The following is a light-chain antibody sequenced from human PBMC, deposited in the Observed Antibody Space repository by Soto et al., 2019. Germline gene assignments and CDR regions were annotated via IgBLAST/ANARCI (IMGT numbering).Light chain of an antibody. Sequence: QSVLTQPPSASGSPGQSVTISCTGTSRDVGGHNYVSWYQQHPGKAPKFMIYEVSKRPSGVPDRFSGSKSGNTASLTVSGLQAEDEADYYCSSYAGGSYVFGSGTKVTVL. CDR1: SRDVGGHNY. CDR3: SSYAGGSYV. J-gene: IGLJ1*01. CDR2: EVS. V-gene: IGLV2-8*01.